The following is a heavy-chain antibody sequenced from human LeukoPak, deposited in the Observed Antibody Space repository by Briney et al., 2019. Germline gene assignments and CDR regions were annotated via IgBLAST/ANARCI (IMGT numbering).Heavy chain of an antibody. CDR3: AREGCSGGSCYNY. J-gene: IGHJ4*02. V-gene: IGHV3-23*01. D-gene: IGHD2-15*01. CDR2: ISGSGGST. CDR1: GFTFSSYA. Sequence: KTGGSLRLSCAASGFTFSSYAMSWVRQAPGKGLEWVSAISGSGGSTYYADSVKGRFTISRDNSKNTVYLQMNSLRAEDTAVYYYAREGCSGGSCYNYWGQGTLVTVSS.